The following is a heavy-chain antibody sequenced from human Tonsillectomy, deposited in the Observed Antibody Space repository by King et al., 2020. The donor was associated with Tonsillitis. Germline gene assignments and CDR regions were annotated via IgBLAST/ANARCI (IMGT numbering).Heavy chain of an antibody. CDR1: GFTFSSYA. J-gene: IGHJ3*02. CDR2: ISWSDGST. CDR3: AREIVGCILHAFDI. Sequence: VQLVESGGGLVQPGGSLRLSCAASGFTFSSYAMSWVRQAPGKGLEWVSTISWSDGSTYYANSVKGRFTISRDNSKNTLYLQMNSRRAEDTAVYNCAREIVGCILHAFDIGGQGTMVTVSS. V-gene: IGHV3-23*04. D-gene: IGHD1-26*01.